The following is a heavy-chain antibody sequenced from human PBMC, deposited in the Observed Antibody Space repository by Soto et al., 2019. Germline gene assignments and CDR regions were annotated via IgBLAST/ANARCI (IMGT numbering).Heavy chain of an antibody. CDR1: GFTFSSYS. V-gene: IGHV3-21*01. CDR2: ISSSSSYI. J-gene: IGHJ5*02. CDR3: ARDWSYDSSGPLWFDP. Sequence: GGSLRLSCAASGFTFSSYSMNWVRQAPGKGLEWVSSISSSSSYIYYADSVKGRFTISRDNAKNSLYLQMNSLRAEDTAVYYCARDWSYDSSGPLWFDPWGQGTLVTVSS. D-gene: IGHD3-22*01.